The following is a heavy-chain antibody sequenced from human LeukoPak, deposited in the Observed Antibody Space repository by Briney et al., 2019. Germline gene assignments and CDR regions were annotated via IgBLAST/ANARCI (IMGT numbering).Heavy chain of an antibody. CDR2: INHSGST. D-gene: IGHD7-27*01. Sequence: SETLSLTCAVYGGSFSGYYWSWIRQPSGKGLEWIGEINHSGSTNYNPSLKSRVTISVDTSKNQFSLKLSSVTAADTAVYYCARGPGSYYYYYMDVWGKGTTVTVSS. V-gene: IGHV4-34*01. J-gene: IGHJ6*03. CDR3: ARGPGSYYYYYMDV. CDR1: GGSFSGYY.